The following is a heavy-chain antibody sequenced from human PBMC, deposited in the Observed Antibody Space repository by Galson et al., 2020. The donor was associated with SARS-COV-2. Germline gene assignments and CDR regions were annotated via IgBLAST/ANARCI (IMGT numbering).Heavy chain of an antibody. CDR3: ASRGGTMDY. Sequence: GGSLKISCAASGFTFDDYGISWVRQAPGKGLEWVSGINWNGRSTGYADSVKGRFTISRDNAKNSLYLQMNSLRAEDTALYYSASRGGTMDYWGQGTLVIVSS. CDR1: GFTFDDYG. J-gene: IGHJ4*02. CDR2: INWNGRST. V-gene: IGHV3-20*04. D-gene: IGHD1-26*01.